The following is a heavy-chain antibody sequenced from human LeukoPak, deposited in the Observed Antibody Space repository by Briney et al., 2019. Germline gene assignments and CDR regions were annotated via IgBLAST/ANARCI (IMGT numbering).Heavy chain of an antibody. CDR3: ASGSAVAAAGDY. CDR2: IYYSGST. V-gene: IGHV4-59*01. CDR1: GGSNSSNY. J-gene: IGHJ4*02. D-gene: IGHD6-13*01. Sequence: SETLSLTCTVSGGSNSSNYGNWIRQPPGKGLEWIGYIYYSGSTNYNTSLKSRVTISVDTPKNQYSLRLSSVTAADTAVYYRASGSAVAAAGDYWGQGTLVTVSS.